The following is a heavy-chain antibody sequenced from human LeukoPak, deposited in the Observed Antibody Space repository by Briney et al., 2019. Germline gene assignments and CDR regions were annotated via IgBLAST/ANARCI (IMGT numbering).Heavy chain of an antibody. Sequence: SETLSLTCSVSGGSIKNYYWSWIRQPPGQGLELLGNMNFGGTTDCNPSLKSRLTISVDTFKNQLSLNLQSVTAADTATYYCARHRSDTGGKKGVNWFDPWGQGTLVTVPS. D-gene: IGHD4-23*01. CDR1: GGSIKNYY. CDR2: MNFGGTT. J-gene: IGHJ5*02. V-gene: IGHV4-59*01. CDR3: ARHRSDTGGKKGVNWFDP.